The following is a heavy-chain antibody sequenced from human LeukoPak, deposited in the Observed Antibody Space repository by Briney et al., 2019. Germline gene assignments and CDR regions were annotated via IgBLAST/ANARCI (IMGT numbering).Heavy chain of an antibody. D-gene: IGHD4-17*01. J-gene: IGHJ4*02. V-gene: IGHV1-8*01. CDR3: ARDGYHGDYGAMGGDY. Sequence: GASVKVSCKASGYTFTSYDINWVRQVTGQGFEWMGWMNPNSGNTGYVQKFQGRVTMTTDTSTSTAYMELRSLRSDDTAVYYCARDGYHGDYGAMGGDYWGQGTLVTVSS. CDR2: MNPNSGNT. CDR1: GYTFTSYD.